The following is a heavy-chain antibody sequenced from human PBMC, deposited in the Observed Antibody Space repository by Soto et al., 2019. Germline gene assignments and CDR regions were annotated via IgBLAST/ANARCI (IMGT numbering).Heavy chain of an antibody. CDR3: ASGCSGGSCYSFVDYYYYGMDV. J-gene: IGHJ6*02. Sequence: EVQLVESGGGLVQPGGSLRLSCAASGFTVSSNYMSWVRQAPGKGLEWVSVIYSGGSTYYADSVKGRFTISRDNSKNTLELQMNSLRAVDTAVYYCASGCSGGSCYSFVDYYYYGMDVWGQGTTVTVSS. D-gene: IGHD2-15*01. CDR2: IYSGGST. CDR1: GFTVSSNY. V-gene: IGHV3-66*01.